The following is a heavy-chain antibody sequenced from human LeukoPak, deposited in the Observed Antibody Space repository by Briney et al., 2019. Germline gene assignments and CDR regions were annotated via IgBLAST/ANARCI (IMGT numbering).Heavy chain of an antibody. V-gene: IGHV3-30-3*01. J-gene: IGHJ4*02. D-gene: IGHD5-18*01. CDR1: GFTFSSYA. Sequence: PGGSLRLSCAASGFTFSSYAMHWVRQAPGKGLEWVAVIPYDGSNKYYADSVKGRFTISRDNSKNTLYLQMNSLRAEDTAVYYCARVRGYSYGRHFDYWGQGTLVTVSS. CDR2: IPYDGSNK. CDR3: ARVRGYSYGRHFDY.